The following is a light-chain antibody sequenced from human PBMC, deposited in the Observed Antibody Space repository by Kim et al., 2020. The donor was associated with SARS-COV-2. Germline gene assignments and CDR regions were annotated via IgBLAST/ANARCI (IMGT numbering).Light chain of an antibody. Sequence: RVTISCSGSSSNIGGNTVTWYQQLPGTAPKLLIYSDTQRPSGVPDRFSGSKSGTSASLAISGLQSEDEADYYCAAWDDSLNPHVVFGGGTQLTVL. CDR1: SSNIGGNT. CDR3: AAWDDSLNPHVV. CDR2: SDT. J-gene: IGLJ2*01. V-gene: IGLV1-44*01.